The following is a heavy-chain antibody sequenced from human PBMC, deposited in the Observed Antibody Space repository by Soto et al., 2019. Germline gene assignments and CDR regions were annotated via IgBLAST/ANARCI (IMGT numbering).Heavy chain of an antibody. J-gene: IGHJ5*02. CDR3: AGQHGVDPANGWIGP. CDR1: GYSFATYW. D-gene: IGHD2-8*01. CDR2: IYPGDSDT. Sequence: GESLKISCKASGYSFATYWIGWVRQMPGKGLEWMGIIYPGDSDTMYSPSFQGQVIISADLSSTTTYLQWSSLKASDTAIYYCAGQHGVDPANGWIGPWGQGTLVTVSS. V-gene: IGHV5-51*01.